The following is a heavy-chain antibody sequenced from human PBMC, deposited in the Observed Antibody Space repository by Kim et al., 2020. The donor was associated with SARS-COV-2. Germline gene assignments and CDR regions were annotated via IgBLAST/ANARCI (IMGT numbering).Heavy chain of an antibody. D-gene: IGHD2-21*01. Sequence: SETLSLTCTVSGGSISSYYWSWIRQPPGKGLEWIWYIYYSGSTNYNPSLKSRVTITVDTSKNQFPLKLSSVTAADTAAYYCSRGSRKHMVVVIASFYYY. J-gene: IGHJ6*01. CDR2: IYYSGST. CDR3: SRGSRKHMVVVIASFYYY. CDR1: GGSISSYY. V-gene: IGHV4-59*01.